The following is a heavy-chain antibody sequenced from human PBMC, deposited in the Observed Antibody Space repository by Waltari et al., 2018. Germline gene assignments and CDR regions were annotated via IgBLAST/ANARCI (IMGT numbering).Heavy chain of an antibody. CDR1: GFTFSSYG. CDR3: ASPLGAGPASGGDY. D-gene: IGHD6-13*01. J-gene: IGHJ4*02. Sequence: QVQLVESGGGVVQPGRSLRLSCAASGFTFSSYGMHWVRQAPGKGLEWVEVIWYDGSKKNDADSGKGRFTSSRDNSKNTLYLQMNSLRAEDTAVYYCASPLGAGPASGGDYWGQGTLVTVSS. CDR2: IWYDGSKK. V-gene: IGHV3-33*01.